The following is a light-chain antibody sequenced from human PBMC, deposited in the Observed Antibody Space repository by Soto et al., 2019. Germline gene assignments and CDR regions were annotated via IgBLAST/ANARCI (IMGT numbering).Light chain of an antibody. V-gene: IGKV3-20*01. CDR1: QSVSSSY. CDR3: QQYGSSLYT. CDR2: GAY. Sequence: EIMLTQSPGTLSLSPGEGATLSCRASQSVSSSYVAWYQQKPGQAPRLLIYGAYIRATGIPDRFSGSGSGTEFTLSISRLEPEDFAVYYCQQYGSSLYTFGQGTKLEIK. J-gene: IGKJ2*01.